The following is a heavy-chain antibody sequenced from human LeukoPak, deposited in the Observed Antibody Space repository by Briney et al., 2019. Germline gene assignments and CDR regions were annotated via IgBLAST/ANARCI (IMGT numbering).Heavy chain of an antibody. J-gene: IGHJ4*02. CDR3: ARGPERFDY. CDR2: IYHSGST. D-gene: IGHD1-14*01. V-gene: IGHV4-31*03. Sequence: SETLSLTCTVSGGSISSGNYFWSWIRQHPGKGLEWIGYIYHSGSTYYNPSLKSRVSISGDTSKNQFSLKLSSVTAADTAVYYCARGPERFDYWGQGTLVTVSS. CDR1: GGSISSGNYF.